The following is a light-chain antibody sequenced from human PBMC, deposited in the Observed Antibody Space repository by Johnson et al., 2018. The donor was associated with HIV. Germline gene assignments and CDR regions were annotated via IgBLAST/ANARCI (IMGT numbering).Light chain of an antibody. CDR3: GTWDTSLGAQYV. CDR2: KDN. V-gene: IGLV1-51*02. CDR1: SSTIGNNF. J-gene: IGLJ1*01. Sequence: QSVLTQPPSVSAAPGQKVTISCSGSSSTIGNNFVSWYQVLPGTAPKLLIYKDNGRPSGIPDRFSGSKSGPLATLDITGLQTGDEADYYCGTWDTSLGAQYVFGTGTKVTVL.